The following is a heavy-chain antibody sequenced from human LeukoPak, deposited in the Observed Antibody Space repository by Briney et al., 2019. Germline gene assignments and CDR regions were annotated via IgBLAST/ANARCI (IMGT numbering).Heavy chain of an antibody. D-gene: IGHD6-19*01. J-gene: IGHJ4*02. Sequence: PGGSLRLPCAASGFTFSSYWMHWVRQAPGKGLVWVSRINSDGSSTSYADSVKGRFTISRDNAKNTLYLQMNSLRAEDTAVYYCARIPDSSGWYSGDYWGQGTLVTVSS. CDR3: ARIPDSSGWYSGDY. CDR1: GFTFSSYW. CDR2: INSDGSST. V-gene: IGHV3-74*01.